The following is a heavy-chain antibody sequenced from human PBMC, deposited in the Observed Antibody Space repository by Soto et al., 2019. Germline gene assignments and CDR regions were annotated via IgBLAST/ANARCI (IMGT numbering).Heavy chain of an antibody. V-gene: IGHV4-31*03. CDR1: GVSISSGGYY. CDR3: ASEIGGDSEYYFDY. CDR2: IYHSGRT. D-gene: IGHD4-17*01. J-gene: IGHJ4*02. Sequence: SETLSLTCTVSGVSISSGGYYWGWIRQHPGKGLEWIGNIYHSGRTYYNPSLKSRVIMSVDTSKNHFSLNLNSVTAADTAMYFCASEIGGDSEYYFDYWGQGTLVTVSS.